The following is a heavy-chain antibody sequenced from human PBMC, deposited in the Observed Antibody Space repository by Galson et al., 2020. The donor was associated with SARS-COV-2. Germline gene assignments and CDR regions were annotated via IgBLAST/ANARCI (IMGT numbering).Heavy chain of an antibody. Sequence: TGGSLRLSCAASGFNVRNNFMSWVRQAPGRGPEWVSVIHTDGTKYYADSLRGRFIISRENSKNTVDLQMNNLEVDDTGFYYCARDGGWEFDSWGQGVLVVVTS. D-gene: IGHD1-26*01. J-gene: IGHJ4*02. CDR2: IHTDGTK. CDR3: ARDGGWEFDS. CDR1: GFNVRNNF. V-gene: IGHV3-66*01.